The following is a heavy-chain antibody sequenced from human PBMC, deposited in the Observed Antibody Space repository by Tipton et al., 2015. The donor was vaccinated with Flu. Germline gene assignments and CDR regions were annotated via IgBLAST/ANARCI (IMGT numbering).Heavy chain of an antibody. CDR2: MLHTGST. J-gene: IGHJ4*02. Sequence: TLSLTCAVSGYSISSGYYWGWIRQPPGKGLEWIGSMLHTGSTYYNSSLKGRVIMSVDTSKNQFSLKLSSVTAADTAVYYCAGRGYSGHDNVYWGQGILVTVSS. D-gene: IGHD5-12*01. V-gene: IGHV4-38-2*01. CDR3: AGRGYSGHDNVY. CDR1: GYSISSGYY.